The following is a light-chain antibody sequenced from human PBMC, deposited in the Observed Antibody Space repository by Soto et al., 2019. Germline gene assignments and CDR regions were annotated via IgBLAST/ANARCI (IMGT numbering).Light chain of an antibody. V-gene: IGKV3-20*01. CDR2: GAS. CDR3: HQYGTAPLT. J-gene: IGKJ3*01. Sequence: EIVLTQSPATLSLSPGERATLSCRASQSVNSFLAWYQQKPGQAPRLLIYGASSRATGIPDRFSGSGSGTDFTLTISRLEPEDFSVYYCHQYGTAPLTFGPGTKVDIK. CDR1: QSVNSF.